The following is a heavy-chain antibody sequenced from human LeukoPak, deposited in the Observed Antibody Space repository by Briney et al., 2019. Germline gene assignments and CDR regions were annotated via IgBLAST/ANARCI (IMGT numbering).Heavy chain of an antibody. CDR1: GGSFSDYR. CDR2: INHSGST. Sequence: SETLSLTCAVYGGSFSDYRWSWIRQPPGKGLEWIGEINHSGSTNYNPSLKSRVTISLDTSRNQFSLKLNSVTAADTAVYYCAKSNGYGLIDIWGQGTMVTVSS. CDR3: AKSNGYGLIDI. J-gene: IGHJ3*02. V-gene: IGHV4-34*01. D-gene: IGHD3-22*01.